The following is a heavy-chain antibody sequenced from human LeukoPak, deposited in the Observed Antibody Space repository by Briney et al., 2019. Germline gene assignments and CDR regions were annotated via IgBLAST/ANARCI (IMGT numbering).Heavy chain of an antibody. V-gene: IGHV4-34*01. J-gene: IGHJ6*03. CDR1: GGSFSGYY. Sequence: PSETLSLTCAVYGGSFSGYYWSWIRQPPGKGLEWIGEINHSGSTNYNPSLKSRVTISVDTTKNQFSLKLSSVTAADTAVYYCAREGKYYYYYYMDVWGKRTTVTVSS. CDR2: INHSGST. CDR3: AREGKYYYYYYMDV.